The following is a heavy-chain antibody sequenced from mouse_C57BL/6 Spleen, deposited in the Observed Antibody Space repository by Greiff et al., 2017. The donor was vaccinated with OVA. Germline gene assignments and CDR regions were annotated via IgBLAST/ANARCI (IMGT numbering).Heavy chain of an antibody. CDR2: INPNNGGT. CDR1: GYTFTDYN. Sequence: VQLQQSGPELVKPGASVKMSCKASGYTFTDYNMHWVKQSHGKSLEWIGYINPNNGGTSYNQKFKGKATLTVNKSSSTAYMELRSLTSEESAVYYCARIEIYYDYAMDDWGQGTSVTVSS. J-gene: IGHJ4*01. V-gene: IGHV1-22*01. D-gene: IGHD2-1*01. CDR3: ARIEIYYDYAMDD.